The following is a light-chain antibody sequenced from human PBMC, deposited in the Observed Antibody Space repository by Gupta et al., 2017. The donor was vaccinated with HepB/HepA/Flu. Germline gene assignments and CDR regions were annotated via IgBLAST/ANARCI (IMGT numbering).Light chain of an antibody. CDR2: DGS. V-gene: IGLV2-14*03. J-gene: IGLJ2*01. CDR1: SSAFGAYNY. CDR3: SSDTTSNILV. Sequence: QSALTQPASVSGSPDPSITIPCAGTSSAFGAYNYVYCNPLHPAKAHNLMIYDGSSRTAGVSSRFSGSKAGNTASLTISARQEEDDADYYYSSDTTSNILVFGGGTKLTVL.